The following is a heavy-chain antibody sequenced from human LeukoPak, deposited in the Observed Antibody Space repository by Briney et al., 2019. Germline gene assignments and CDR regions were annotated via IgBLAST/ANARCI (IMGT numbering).Heavy chain of an antibody. CDR3: ARAGVTNQLGETYWYFDL. J-gene: IGHJ2*01. Sequence: GGSLRVSCTASGFTLSNYWMTWVRQAPGKGLEWVAKIEKDGSATYYVDSMKGRFTVSRDNAANSLYLQMSNLGVEDTALYSCARAGVTNQLGETYWYFDLWGRGTLVTVSS. D-gene: IGHD1-1*01. CDR2: IEKDGSAT. V-gene: IGHV3-7*01. CDR1: GFTLSNYW.